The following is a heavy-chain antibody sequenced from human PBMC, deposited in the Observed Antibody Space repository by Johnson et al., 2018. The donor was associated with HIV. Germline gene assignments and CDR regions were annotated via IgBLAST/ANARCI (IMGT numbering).Heavy chain of an antibody. J-gene: IGHJ3*02. Sequence: QLVESGGGVVQPGRSLRLSCAASGFTFSSYAMHWVRQAPGKGLEWVAVISYDGSNKYYADSVKGRFTISIDNSKNTLYLQMNSLRAEDTAVYYCARESSSCSGAFDIWGQGTMVTVSS. D-gene: IGHD6-6*01. CDR3: ARESSSCSGAFDI. V-gene: IGHV3-30*14. CDR1: GFTFSSYA. CDR2: ISYDGSNK.